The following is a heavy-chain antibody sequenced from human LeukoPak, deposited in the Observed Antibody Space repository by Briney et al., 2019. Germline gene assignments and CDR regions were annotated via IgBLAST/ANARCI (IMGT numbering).Heavy chain of an antibody. CDR1: GGSMSSYY. D-gene: IGHD2-2*01. CDR2: IYYSGST. Sequence: PSETLSLTCTVSGGSMSSYYWSWIRQPPGRGLEWIGYIYYSGSTNYNPSLKSRVTISVDTSKNQFSLKLSSVTAADTAVYYCARDSMTPTGYYYMDVWGKGTTVTVSS. J-gene: IGHJ6*03. CDR3: ARDSMTPTGYYYMDV. V-gene: IGHV4-59*01.